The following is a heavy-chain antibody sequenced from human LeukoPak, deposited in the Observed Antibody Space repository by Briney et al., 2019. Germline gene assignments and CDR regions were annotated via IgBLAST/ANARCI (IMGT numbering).Heavy chain of an antibody. CDR3: AVIAAARIPY. V-gene: IGHV1-2*06. Sequence: GASVKVSFKASGYTFTGYHMHWGRQAPGQGLEWMGRINPNSGGTNYSQNPQGRGTMTRDTSTSTANMEPSRLRSDDTSVYYCAVIAAARIPYWGQGTLVTVSS. D-gene: IGHD6-13*01. J-gene: IGHJ4*02. CDR2: INPNSGGT. CDR1: GYTFTGYH.